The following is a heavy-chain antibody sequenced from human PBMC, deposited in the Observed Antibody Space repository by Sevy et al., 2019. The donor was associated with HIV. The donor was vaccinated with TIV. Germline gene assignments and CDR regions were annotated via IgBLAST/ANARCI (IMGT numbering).Heavy chain of an antibody. V-gene: IGHV3-23*01. Sequence: GGSLRLSCAASGFTFSSYAMTWVRQAPGKGLEWVSGISASGASTYYADSLKGRFTISRVNSKNTLYLQINSLRAEDTAVYYCAKLSCSDGNCFSIDYWGQGTLVTVSS. CDR1: GFTFSSYA. D-gene: IGHD2-15*01. CDR3: AKLSCSDGNCFSIDY. CDR2: ISASGAST. J-gene: IGHJ4*02.